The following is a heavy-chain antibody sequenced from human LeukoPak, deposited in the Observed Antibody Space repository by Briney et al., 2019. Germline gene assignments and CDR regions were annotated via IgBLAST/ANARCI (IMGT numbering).Heavy chain of an antibody. CDR3: ARDREGGTGNNWFDP. V-gene: IGHV4-30-4*07. CDR1: GGSISSGGYS. D-gene: IGHD1-1*01. J-gene: IGHJ5*02. Sequence: SETLSLTCAVSGGSISSGGYSWSWIRQPPGKGLEWIGYIYYSGSTYYNPSLKSRVTISVDTSKNQFSLKLSSVTAADTAVYYCARDREGGTGNNWFDPWGQGTLVTVSS. CDR2: IYYSGST.